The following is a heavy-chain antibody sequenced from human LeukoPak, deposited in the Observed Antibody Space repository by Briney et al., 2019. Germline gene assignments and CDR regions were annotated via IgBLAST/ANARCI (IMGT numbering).Heavy chain of an antibody. CDR1: GYRFTNYW. D-gene: IGHD6-13*01. Sequence: GEPLRISCKGSGYRFTNYWISWVRQMPGKGLEWMGRINPSDSYTNYSPSFQGHDTISADTSISTAYLQWSSLKASDTAMYYCATMREQQLVRGDWFDPWGQGTLVTVSS. V-gene: IGHV5-10-1*01. J-gene: IGHJ5*02. CDR2: INPSDSYT. CDR3: ATMREQQLVRGDWFDP.